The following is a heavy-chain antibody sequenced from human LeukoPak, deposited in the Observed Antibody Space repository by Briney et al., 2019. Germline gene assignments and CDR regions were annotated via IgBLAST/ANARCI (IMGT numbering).Heavy chain of an antibody. CDR1: GGSFSGYY. J-gene: IGHJ4*02. Sequence: SETLSLTCAVYGGSFSGYYWSWIRQPPGKGLEWIGEINHSGSTNYNPSLKSRVTISVDRSKNQFSLKLSSVTAADTAVYYCARQQTSSGYPFDYWGQGTLVTVSS. CDR2: INHSGST. CDR3: ARQQTSSGYPFDY. D-gene: IGHD3-22*01. V-gene: IGHV4-34*01.